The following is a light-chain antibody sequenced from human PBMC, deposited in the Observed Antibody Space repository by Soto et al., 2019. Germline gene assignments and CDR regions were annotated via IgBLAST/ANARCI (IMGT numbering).Light chain of an antibody. J-gene: IGLJ2*01. CDR1: SSNIGKNF. CDR3: ATWDISWAV. V-gene: IGLV1-51*01. CDR2: DND. Sequence: QSALTQPPSVSAAPGQKVTISCSRSSSNIGKNFVSWYQQIPGTAPKLLIYDNDKRPSGIPDRFSGSKSGTSATLGITGLQTGDEADYYCATWDISWAVFGGGTKVTVL.